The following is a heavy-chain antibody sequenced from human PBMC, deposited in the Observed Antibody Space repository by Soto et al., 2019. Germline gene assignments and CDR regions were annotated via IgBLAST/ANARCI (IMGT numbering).Heavy chain of an antibody. J-gene: IGHJ4*02. CDR1: GFIFRSHA. CDR2: ISGSGGNT. V-gene: IGHV3-23*01. Sequence: PGGSLRLSCAASGFIFRSHAMSWVRQAPGKGLEWVSGISGSGGNTYYADSVKGRFTIFRGNSKNTLYVQMNTLRAEDTAVYYYAKDRSPVYEGSESIEFDNWGQETLFSISS. CDR3: AKDRSPVYEGSESIEFDN. D-gene: IGHD1-20*01.